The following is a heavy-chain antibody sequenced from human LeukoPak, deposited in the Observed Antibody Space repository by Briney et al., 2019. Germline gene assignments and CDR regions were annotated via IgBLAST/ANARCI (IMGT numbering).Heavy chain of an antibody. CDR3: ASIRGYSYGSFDY. D-gene: IGHD5-18*01. Sequence: SVKVSCKASGGTFSGYAISWVRQAPGQGLEWMGGIIPIFVTANYAQKFQGRVTITTDESTSPAYMELSSLRSENTAVYYCASIRGYSYGSFDYWSQGTLVTVSS. CDR1: GGTFSGYA. J-gene: IGHJ4*02. CDR2: IIPIFVTA. V-gene: IGHV1-69*05.